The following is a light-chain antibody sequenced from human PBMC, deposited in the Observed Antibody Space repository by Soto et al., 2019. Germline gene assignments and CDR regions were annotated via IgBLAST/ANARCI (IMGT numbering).Light chain of an antibody. J-gene: IGKJ2*01. Sequence: DIPMTQSPSSLSASVGDRVTITCRASQSISNYLNWYQQKPGKAPNLLIYIASNLHSGVPSRFSGSGSGTDFTLTISSLQPEDFATYYCQQSYSTPYTLGQGTKLDIK. CDR2: IAS. CDR1: QSISNY. V-gene: IGKV1-39*01. CDR3: QQSYSTPYT.